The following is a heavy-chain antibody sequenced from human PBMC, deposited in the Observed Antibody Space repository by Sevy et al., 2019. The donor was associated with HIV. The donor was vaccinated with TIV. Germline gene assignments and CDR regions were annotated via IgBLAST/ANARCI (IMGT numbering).Heavy chain of an antibody. V-gene: IGHV3-21*01. Sequence: GGSLRLSCAASGFTFSSYSMNWVRQAPGKGLEWVSSISSSSSYIYYADSVKGRFTISRDNAKNSLYLQMNSLRAEDTAVYYCARYPRGITDIYHGMDVWGQGTTVTVSS. J-gene: IGHJ6*02. CDR2: ISSSSSYI. CDR3: ARYPRGITDIYHGMDV. CDR1: GFTFSSYS. D-gene: IGHD3-16*01.